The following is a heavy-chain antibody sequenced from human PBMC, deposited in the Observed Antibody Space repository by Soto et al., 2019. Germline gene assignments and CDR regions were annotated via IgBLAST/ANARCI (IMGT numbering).Heavy chain of an antibody. J-gene: IGHJ5*02. D-gene: IGHD3-22*01. CDR3: ARNPEENYYDSSGYYLVH. CDR2: IDPSDSYT. Sequence: GESLKISCKGSGYSFTSYWISWVRQMPGKGLEWMGRIDPSDSYTNYSPSFQGHVTISADKSISTAYLQWSSLKASDTAMYYCARNPEENYYDSSGYYLVHWGQGTMVTVSS. V-gene: IGHV5-10-1*01. CDR1: GYSFTSYW.